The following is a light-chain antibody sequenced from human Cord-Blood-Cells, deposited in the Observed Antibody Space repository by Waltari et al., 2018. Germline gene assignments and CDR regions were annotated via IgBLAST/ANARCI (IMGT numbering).Light chain of an antibody. CDR1: SSDVGGYNY. J-gene: IGLJ2*01. CDR2: DVS. V-gene: IGLV2-14*01. Sequence: QSALTQPASVSGSPGQSLTISCTGTSSDVGGYNYVSGYQQHPGKAPKLMIYDVSNRPSGVSNRFSGSKSGNTASLTISGLQAEDEADYYCSSYTSSSTVVFGGGTKLTVL. CDR3: SSYTSSSTVV.